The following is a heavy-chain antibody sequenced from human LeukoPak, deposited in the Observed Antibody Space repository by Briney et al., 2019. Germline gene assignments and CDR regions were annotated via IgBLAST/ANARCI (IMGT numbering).Heavy chain of an antibody. CDR3: AKDPNPFYDFWSGYK. CDR2: IGGRDDRT. V-gene: IGHV3-23*01. D-gene: IGHD3-3*01. CDR1: GFTFTGHT. J-gene: IGHJ4*02. Sequence: GGSLRLSCAASGFTFTGHTMTWLRQAPGKGLGWVSIIGGRDDRTYYADSVKGRFTISRDNSKNTLYLQMNSLRGEDTAVYYCAKDPNPFYDFWSGYKWGQGTLVTVSS.